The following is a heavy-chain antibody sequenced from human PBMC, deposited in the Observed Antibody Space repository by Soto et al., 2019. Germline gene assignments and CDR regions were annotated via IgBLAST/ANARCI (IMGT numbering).Heavy chain of an antibody. Sequence: QVQLVQSGAEVKKPGASVKVSCKASGYTFTSYGISWVRQAPGQGLEWMGWISAYNGNTNYVQKLQGRVTMTTDTSTSTAYMELRSLRSDDTAVYYCARDLNPSYSSSWFRHAFDIWGQGTMVTVSS. J-gene: IGHJ3*02. D-gene: IGHD6-13*01. CDR1: GYTFTSYG. V-gene: IGHV1-18*01. CDR2: ISAYNGNT. CDR3: ARDLNPSYSSSWFRHAFDI.